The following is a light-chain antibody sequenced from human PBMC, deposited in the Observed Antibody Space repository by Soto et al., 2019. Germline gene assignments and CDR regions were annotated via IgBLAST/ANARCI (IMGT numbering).Light chain of an antibody. Sequence: QSVLTQPPSASGTPGQRVTISCSGSSSNIGSNTVNWYQQLPGTAPKLLIYNNNQRPSGVPDRFSGSKSGTSASLAISGLQSEHEPDYYCPPCHASLNGLVFGTGTKVTVL. J-gene: IGLJ1*01. CDR2: NNN. V-gene: IGLV1-44*01. CDR3: PPCHASLNGLV. CDR1: SSNIGSNT.